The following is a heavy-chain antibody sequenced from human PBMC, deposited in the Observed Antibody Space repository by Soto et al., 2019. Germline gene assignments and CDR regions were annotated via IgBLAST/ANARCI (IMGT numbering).Heavy chain of an antibody. J-gene: IGHJ5*02. CDR1: GGSFSGYY. V-gene: IGHV4-34*01. D-gene: IGHD2-2*01. CDR2: INHSGST. Sequence: QVQLQQWGAGLLKPSETLSLTCAVYGGSFSGYYWSWIRQPPGKGLEWIGEINHSGSTNYNPSLKSRVTISVDTSKNQCSLKLSSVTAADTAVYYCARKRYCSSTSCYRRWFDPWGQGTLVTVSS. CDR3: ARKRYCSSTSCYRRWFDP.